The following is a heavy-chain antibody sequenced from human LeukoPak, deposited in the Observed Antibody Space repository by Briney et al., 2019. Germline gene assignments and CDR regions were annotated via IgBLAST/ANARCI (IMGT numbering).Heavy chain of an antibody. D-gene: IGHD2-2*01. CDR3: ATAASFSSTGAFDI. V-gene: IGHV3-53*01. CDR2: IYGGGNT. J-gene: IGHJ3*02. CDR1: GFTVSTTY. Sequence: PGGSLRLSCATSGFTVSTTYMTWVRQAPGKGLEWVSVIYGGGNTYYADSVKGRFTISRDNSKNMLYLQMNSLRAEDTAVYYCATAASFSSTGAFDIWGQGTMVTVSS.